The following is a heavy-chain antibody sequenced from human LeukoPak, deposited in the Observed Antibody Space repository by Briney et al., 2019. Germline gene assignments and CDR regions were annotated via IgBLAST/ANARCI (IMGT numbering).Heavy chain of an antibody. CDR3: TTDRPTVPLDY. Sequence: GGSLRLSCAASGFTFSNAWMSWVRQAPGKGLEWVGRIKSKTDGGTTEYAAPVKGRFTISRDDSKNTLYLQMNSLKTEDTAVYFCTTDRPTVPLDYWGQGTLVTVSS. D-gene: IGHD4-17*01. V-gene: IGHV3-15*01. CDR1: GFTFSNAW. J-gene: IGHJ4*02. CDR2: IKSKTDGGTT.